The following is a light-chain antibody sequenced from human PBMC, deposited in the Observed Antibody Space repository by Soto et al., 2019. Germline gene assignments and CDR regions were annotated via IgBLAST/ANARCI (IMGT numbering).Light chain of an antibody. CDR1: QSLSSSF. Sequence: PGDRAILSCRASQSLSSSFLAWYQQKPGQAPRLLISSSSNRATGIPDRFSGGGSGTDFTLTISRLEPADFAVYYCQQYGRSPLTFGVGTKVELK. CDR2: SSS. J-gene: IGKJ4*01. CDR3: QQYGRSPLT. V-gene: IGKV3-20*01.